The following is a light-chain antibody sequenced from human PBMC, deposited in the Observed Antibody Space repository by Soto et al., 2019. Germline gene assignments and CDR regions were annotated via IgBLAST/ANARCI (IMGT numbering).Light chain of an antibody. V-gene: IGKV1-39*01. CDR2: AAS. J-gene: IGKJ2*01. Sequence: DIQMTQSPSSLSASVGDRVTITCRASQRISSYLNWYQQKPVKAPKLLIYAASSLQSGVLSRCSGSGSGTDFTLPISSLQPEDFATYYCQQSYSTPGYTFGQGTKLEIK. CDR1: QRISSY. CDR3: QQSYSTPGYT.